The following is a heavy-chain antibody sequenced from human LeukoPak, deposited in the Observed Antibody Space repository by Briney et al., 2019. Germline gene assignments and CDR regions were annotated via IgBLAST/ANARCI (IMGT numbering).Heavy chain of an antibody. V-gene: IGHV3-48*01. Sequence: GGSLRLSCAASGFTFSSYRMNWVRQAPGKGLEWVSYISSSSSTIYYADSVKGRFTISRDNAKNSLYLQMNSLRAEDTAVYYCARDPYSGTYGDTYYYYMDVWGKGTTVTISS. CDR3: ARDPYSGTYGDTYYYYMDV. CDR2: ISSSSSTI. CDR1: GFTFSSYR. J-gene: IGHJ6*03. D-gene: IGHD1-26*01.